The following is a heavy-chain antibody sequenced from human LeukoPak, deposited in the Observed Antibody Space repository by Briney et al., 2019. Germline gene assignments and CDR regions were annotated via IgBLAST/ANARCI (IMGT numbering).Heavy chain of an antibody. CDR2: IIPIFGTA. V-gene: IGHV1-69*05. CDR3: ARVQFGYCSSTSCYTNYYYYYMDV. CDR1: GGTFSSYA. J-gene: IGHJ6*03. Sequence: SVKVSCKASGGTFSSYAISWVRQAPGQGLEWMGGIIPIFGTANYAQKFQGRVTITTDESTSTAYMELSSQRSEDTAVYYCARVQFGYCSSTSCYTNYYYYYMDVWGKGTTVTVSS. D-gene: IGHD2-2*02.